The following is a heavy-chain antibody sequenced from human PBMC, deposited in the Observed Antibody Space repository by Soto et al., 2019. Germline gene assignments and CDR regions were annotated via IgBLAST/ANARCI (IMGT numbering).Heavy chain of an antibody. V-gene: IGHV4-61*01. J-gene: IGHJ5*02. CDR1: GGSVSSGSYY. CDR3: ARSVTYYYDSSGQNWFDP. CDR2: IYYSGST. Sequence: SETLSLTCTVSGGSVSSGSYYWSWIRXPPGKGLEWIGYIYYSGSTNYNPSLKSRVAISVDTSKNQFSLKLSSVTAADTAVYYCARSVTYYYDSSGQNWFDPWGQGTLVTVSS. D-gene: IGHD3-22*01.